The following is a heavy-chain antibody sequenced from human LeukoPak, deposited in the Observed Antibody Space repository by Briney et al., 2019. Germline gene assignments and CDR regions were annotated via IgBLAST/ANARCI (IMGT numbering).Heavy chain of an antibody. CDR2: IYYSGST. CDR1: GGSISSGGYY. J-gene: IGHJ5*02. CDR3: AGATGGYDVTFDP. D-gene: IGHD5-12*01. Sequence: SQTLSLTCTVSGGSISSGGYYWSWIRQHQGRGLEWIGYIYYSGSTYYNPSLKSRVTISVDTSKNQFSLKLSSVTAADTAVYYCAGATGGYDVTFDPWGQGTLVTVSS. V-gene: IGHV4-31*03.